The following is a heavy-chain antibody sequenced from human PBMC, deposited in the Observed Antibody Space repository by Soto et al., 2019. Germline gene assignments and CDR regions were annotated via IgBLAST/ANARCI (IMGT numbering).Heavy chain of an antibody. CDR3: ASAYCGGDCYSGYYGMDV. D-gene: IGHD2-21*02. CDR1: GYSFTSYW. J-gene: IGHJ6*02. Sequence: GESLKISCKGSGYSFTSYWISWVRQMPGKGLGWMGRIDPSDSYTNYSPSFQGHVTISADKSISTAYLQWSSLKASDTAMYYCASAYCGGDCYSGYYGMDVWGQGTTVTVSS. CDR2: IDPSDSYT. V-gene: IGHV5-10-1*01.